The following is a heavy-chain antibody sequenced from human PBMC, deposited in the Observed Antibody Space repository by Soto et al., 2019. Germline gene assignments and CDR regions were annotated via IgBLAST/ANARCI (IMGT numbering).Heavy chain of an antibody. V-gene: IGHV1-3*01. J-gene: IGHJ5*02. CDR2: INAGNGNT. Sequence: ASEKVSCKASGYTFTSYAMHWVRQAPGQRLEWMGWINAGNGNTKYSQKFQGRFTITRDTSASTAYMELSILRSEYTAVYYCARAPILGAGWFDPWGQGTLVTVSS. D-gene: IGHD4-17*01. CDR3: ARAPILGAGWFDP. CDR1: GYTFTSYA.